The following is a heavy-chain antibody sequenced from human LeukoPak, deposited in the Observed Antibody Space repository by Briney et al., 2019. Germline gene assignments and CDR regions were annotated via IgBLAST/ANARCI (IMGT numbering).Heavy chain of an antibody. Sequence: SETLSLTCTVSGDSISSSSYYWGWIRQPPGKGLEWIGSIYYSGSTYYNPSLKSRVTISVDTSKNQFSLKLSSVTAADTAVYYCARDLIVRRFDYWGQGTLVTVSS. J-gene: IGHJ4*02. CDR1: GDSISSSSYY. CDR2: IYYSGST. V-gene: IGHV4-39*07. CDR3: ARDLIVRRFDY. D-gene: IGHD3-10*02.